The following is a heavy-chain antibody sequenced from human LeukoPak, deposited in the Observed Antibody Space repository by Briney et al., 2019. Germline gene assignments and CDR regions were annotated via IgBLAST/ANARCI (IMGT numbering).Heavy chain of an antibody. J-gene: IGHJ5*02. CDR1: GYTFTSYY. D-gene: IGHD6-13*01. Sequence: GASVKVSCKASGYTFTSYYMHWVRQAPGQGLEWMGIINPSGGSTSYAQKFQGRVTMTRDTSTSTVYMELSSLRSEDTAVYYCARGEDSIAAASTNWFDPWGQGTLVTVSS. CDR2: INPSGGST. V-gene: IGHV1-46*01. CDR3: ARGEDSIAAASTNWFDP.